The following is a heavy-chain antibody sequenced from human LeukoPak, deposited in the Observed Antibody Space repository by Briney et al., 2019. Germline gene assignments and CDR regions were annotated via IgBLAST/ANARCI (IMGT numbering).Heavy chain of an antibody. D-gene: IGHD1-1*01. CDR3: AKRSGPNSGPFDS. CDR1: GFIFTEYG. CDR2: VRKDATEK. J-gene: IGHJ4*02. Sequence: GGSLRLSCAASGFIFTEYGMYWVRQAPGKGLEWVAFVRKDATEKKYADSVEGRFTIPRDDSENTVYLKMNNLRVDDTAVYYCAKRSGPNSGPFDSWGQGTPVIVSS. V-gene: IGHV3-30*02.